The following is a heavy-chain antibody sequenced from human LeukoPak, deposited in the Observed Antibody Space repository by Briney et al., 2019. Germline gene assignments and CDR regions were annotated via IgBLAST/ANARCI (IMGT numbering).Heavy chain of an antibody. Sequence: SETLSLTCTVSGGSISSYYWSWIRQPPGKGLEWIGYIYYSGSTNYNPSLKSRVTISVDTSKNQFSLKLSSVTAADTAVYYCGRVHDGYNYYWGQGTLVTVSS. CDR3: GRVHDGYNYY. J-gene: IGHJ4*02. CDR1: GGSISSYY. CDR2: IYYSGST. V-gene: IGHV4-59*01. D-gene: IGHD5-24*01.